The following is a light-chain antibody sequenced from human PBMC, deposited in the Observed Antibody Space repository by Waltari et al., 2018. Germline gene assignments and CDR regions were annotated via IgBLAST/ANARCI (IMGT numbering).Light chain of an antibody. CDR2: KDN. V-gene: IGLV3-27*01. Sequence: SYELTQPPPVSLSPGQTARPTCSGAVLATKTARWFQQKPGQAPVLLIYKDNERHSGIPERFSGSNSGTAVSLTISGAQVEDEADYYCYSATDNNLEFGGGTKLTVL. J-gene: IGLJ3*02. CDR3: YSATDNNLE. CDR1: VLATKT.